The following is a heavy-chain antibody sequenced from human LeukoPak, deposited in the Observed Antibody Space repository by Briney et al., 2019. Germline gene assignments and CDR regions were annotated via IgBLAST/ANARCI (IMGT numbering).Heavy chain of an antibody. D-gene: IGHD3-3*02. CDR1: GFTFSHYD. CDR2: IQSDGSYK. J-gene: IGHJ5*02. CDR3: ARDVDTSNHMSIFDP. V-gene: IGHV3-33*01. Sequence: GGSLRLSCAGSGFTFSHYDMHWFRQGPGKGLEWVAGIQSDGSYKYYEDSLKGRFTISRDNFKNILYLQMNSLRAEDTAVYSCARDVDTSNHMSIFDPWGQGTLVTVSS.